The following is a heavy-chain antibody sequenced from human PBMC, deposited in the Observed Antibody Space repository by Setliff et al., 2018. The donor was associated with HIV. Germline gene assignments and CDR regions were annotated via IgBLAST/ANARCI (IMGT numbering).Heavy chain of an antibody. CDR1: GGSISNYY. CDR3: AGEIAPAARLPNVGGPPPPGYYHYMDV. V-gene: IGHV4-4*07. Sequence: SETLSLTCEVSGGSISNYYWSWIRQPAGKGLEWIGRIFSSGNTYYNPSLKSRVTMSVDTSTNQFSLDLTSVTAADTAVYFCAGEIAPAARLPNVGGPPPPGYYHYMDVWGKGTTVTVSS. D-gene: IGHD2-8*01. J-gene: IGHJ6*03. CDR2: IFSSGNT.